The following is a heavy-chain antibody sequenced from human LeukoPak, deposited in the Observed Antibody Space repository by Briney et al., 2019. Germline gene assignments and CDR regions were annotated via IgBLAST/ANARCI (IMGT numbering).Heavy chain of an antibody. Sequence: ASVKVSCTASGGTFSSYAISWVRQAPGQGLEWMGGIIPIFGTANYAQKFQGRVTITADESTSTAYMELSSLRSEETAVYYCARGLVVVAARAFYYYYGMDVWGQGTTVTVSS. CDR3: ARGLVVVAARAFYYYYGMDV. CDR1: GGTFSSYA. D-gene: IGHD2-15*01. V-gene: IGHV1-69*13. CDR2: IIPIFGTA. J-gene: IGHJ6*02.